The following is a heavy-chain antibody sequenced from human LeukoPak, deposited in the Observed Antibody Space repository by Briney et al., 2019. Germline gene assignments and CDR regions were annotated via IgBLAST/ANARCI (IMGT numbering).Heavy chain of an antibody. CDR3: ARARKVVPAAHFDY. D-gene: IGHD2-2*01. CDR2: INPNSGGT. Sequence: ASVKVSCKASGYTFTGYYMHWVRQAPGQGLEWMGWINPNSGGTNYAQKFQGRVTMTRDTSISTAYMELSRLRSDDTAVYYCARARKVVPAAHFDYWGQGTLVTVSS. J-gene: IGHJ4*02. V-gene: IGHV1-2*02. CDR1: GYTFTGYY.